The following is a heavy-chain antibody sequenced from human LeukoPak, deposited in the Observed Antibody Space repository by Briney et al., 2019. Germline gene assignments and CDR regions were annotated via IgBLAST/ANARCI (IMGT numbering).Heavy chain of an antibody. CDR2: VYKSGDS. CDR3: ARDQRASYNQCGILDS. J-gene: IGHJ4*02. D-gene: IGHD1-14*01. V-gene: IGHV4-39*02. CDR1: GDSISDTTYY. Sequence: PSETLSLTCTVSGDSISDTTYYWAWIRQSPGRGLEWIGSVYKSGDSDSHPYLNSRIIISVDTAKSQFFLRLNTVTAADTALFYCARDQRASYNQCGILDSWDRGTLITVSA.